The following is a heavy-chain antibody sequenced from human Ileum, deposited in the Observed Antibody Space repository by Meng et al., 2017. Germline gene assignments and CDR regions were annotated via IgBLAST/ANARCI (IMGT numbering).Heavy chain of an antibody. D-gene: IGHD2-15*01. CDR2: IYYSGST. V-gene: IGHV4-30-4*01. Sequence: QVQLQESGPGLLKSSQTLSLTCTVSGGSISIGDYYWSWVRQPPGKGLEWIGYIYYSGSTNYNPSLKSRVTISVDTSKNQFSLKLSSVTAADTAVYYCARDRGGSYYFDYWGQGTLVTVSS. CDR1: GGSISIGDYY. CDR3: ARDRGGSYYFDY. J-gene: IGHJ4*02.